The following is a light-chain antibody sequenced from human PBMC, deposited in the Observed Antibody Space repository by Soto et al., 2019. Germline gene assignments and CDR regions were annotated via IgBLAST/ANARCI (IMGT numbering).Light chain of an antibody. J-gene: IGLJ1*01. CDR3: SSFVHGTSHV. CDR1: SNDVGRFNY. Sequence: QSVLTQAPSASGSPGQSVTISCAGTSNDVGRFNYVSWYQHHPGKAPKLIIYDVTKRPSGVPDRFSGSKSGNTAYLTVSGLQTEDEADNFSSSFVHGTSHVFRTGTKVTVL. CDR2: DVT. V-gene: IGLV2-8*01.